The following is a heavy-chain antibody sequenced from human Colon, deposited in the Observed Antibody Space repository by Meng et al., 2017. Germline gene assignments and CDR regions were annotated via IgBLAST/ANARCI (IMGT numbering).Heavy chain of an antibody. D-gene: IGHD6-19*01. CDR1: GYTFTSHA. Sequence: QVQLVQSESELKKPGASVKVSCKASGYTFTSHAMNWVRQAPGQGLEWMGRINADSGGTNYAEKFQGRVTLTRDTSINTAYMEVTSLRSDDTAVYYCAKIHLGDSGLDYWGQGTLVTVSS. J-gene: IGHJ4*02. CDR2: INADSGGT. CDR3: AKIHLGDSGLDY. V-gene: IGHV1-2*06.